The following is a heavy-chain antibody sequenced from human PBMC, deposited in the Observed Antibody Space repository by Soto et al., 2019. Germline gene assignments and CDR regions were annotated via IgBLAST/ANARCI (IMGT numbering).Heavy chain of an antibody. V-gene: IGHV4-39*02. D-gene: IGHD2-8*01. J-gene: IGHJ4*01. CDR3: AREENGQSNY. Sequence: QLQLQESGPGLVKPSETLSLTCTVSGGSISSSSHHWAWIRQPPGKGLEWIGSIYYSGNTYHNPSLKSRVTISVDTSKNQFSLKLSSVTAADTSVYYCAREENGQSNYWGHGTLVTVSS. CDR2: IYYSGNT. CDR1: GGSISSSSHH.